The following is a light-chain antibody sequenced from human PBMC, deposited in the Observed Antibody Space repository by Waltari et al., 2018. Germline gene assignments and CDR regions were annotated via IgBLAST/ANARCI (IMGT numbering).Light chain of an antibody. Sequence: EIVMTQSQATPSVSPGERATLSCRASQSISFNLAWYQQKPGQAPRLLIYGASTRATGIPARFSGSGSGTDFSLTISSLQSEDFAVYYCQQYNTGPPCTFGQGTKVEVK. CDR2: GAS. J-gene: IGKJ1*01. CDR3: QQYNTGPPCT. V-gene: IGKV3-15*01. CDR1: QSISFN.